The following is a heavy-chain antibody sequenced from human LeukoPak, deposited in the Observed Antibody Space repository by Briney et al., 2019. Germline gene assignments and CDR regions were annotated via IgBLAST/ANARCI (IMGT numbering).Heavy chain of an antibody. V-gene: IGHV1-69*05. J-gene: IGHJ4*02. CDR1: GGTFISYA. D-gene: IGHD4-17*01. Sequence: SVKVSCKASGGTFISYAISWVRQAPGQGLEWMGRIIPIFGTANYAQKFQGRVTITTDESTSTAYMELSSLRSEDTAVYYCARAGNGDFDYWGQGTLVTVSS. CDR3: ARAGNGDFDY. CDR2: IIPIFGTA.